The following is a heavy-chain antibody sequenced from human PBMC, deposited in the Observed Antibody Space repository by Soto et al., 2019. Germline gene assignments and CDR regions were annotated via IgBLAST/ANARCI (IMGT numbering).Heavy chain of an antibody. Sequence: QVLLVQSGAEVKKPGASVKVSCKSSGYTFTDFYIHWVRQVPGQGLEWVGWINPKNGGINYAQKFQGRVTMTRDTSFNTSYMDLNRLNVDDSAIYYCVRGQSVLYLDLWGRGTQVTVSS. CDR1: GYTFTDFY. V-gene: IGHV1-2*02. D-gene: IGHD1-20*01. CDR3: VRGQSVLYLDL. J-gene: IGHJ1*01. CDR2: INPKNGGI.